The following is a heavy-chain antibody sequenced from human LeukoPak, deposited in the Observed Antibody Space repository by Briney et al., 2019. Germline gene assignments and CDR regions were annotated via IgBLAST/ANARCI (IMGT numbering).Heavy chain of an antibody. J-gene: IGHJ4*02. CDR3: ARGDPEYSSGWWADY. CDR2: INPNSGGT. D-gene: IGHD6-19*01. V-gene: IGHV1-2*06. CDR1: GYTFTSYG. Sequence: ASVKVSCKASGYTFTSYGISWVRQAPGQGLEWMGRINPNSGGTNYAQKFQGRVTMTRDTSISTAYMELSRLRSDDTAVYYCARGDPEYSSGWWADYWGQGTLVTVSS.